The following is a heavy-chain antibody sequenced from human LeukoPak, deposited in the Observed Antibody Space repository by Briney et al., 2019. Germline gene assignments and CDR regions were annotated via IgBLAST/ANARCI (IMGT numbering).Heavy chain of an antibody. CDR1: GFTFSSYW. Sequence: GGSLRLSCAASGFTFSSYWMSWVRQAPGKGLEWVANIKEDGSEKYYADSVKGRFTISRDNSKNSLYLQMNSLRTEDTALYYCAKDYYDSSGYSVDYWGQGTLVTVSS. V-gene: IGHV3-7*03. CDR2: IKEDGSEK. CDR3: AKDYYDSSGYSVDY. D-gene: IGHD3-22*01. J-gene: IGHJ4*02.